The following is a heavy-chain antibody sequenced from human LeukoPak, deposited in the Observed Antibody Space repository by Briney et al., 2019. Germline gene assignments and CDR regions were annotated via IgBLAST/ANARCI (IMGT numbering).Heavy chain of an antibody. Sequence: SSETLSLTCTVSGGSISSYYWSCIRQPAGKGLEWIGRFYTSGSSNYNPSLKSRVTMSVDTSKNQFPLKLSSVTAADTAVYYCARGIAAFDYWGQGTLVTVSS. J-gene: IGHJ4*02. CDR2: FYTSGSS. CDR1: GGSISSYY. CDR3: ARGIAAFDY. V-gene: IGHV4-4*07. D-gene: IGHD6-13*01.